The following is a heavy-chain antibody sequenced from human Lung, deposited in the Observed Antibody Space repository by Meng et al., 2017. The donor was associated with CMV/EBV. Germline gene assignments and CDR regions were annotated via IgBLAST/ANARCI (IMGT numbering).Heavy chain of an antibody. J-gene: IGHJ4*02. CDR2: IRYDGSNK. D-gene: IGHD2-2*01. Sequence: GESLKISCAASGFTFSSCATSGVRQAPGKGLEWVAFIRYDGSNKYYADSVKGRFTISRDNSKNTLYLQMNSLRAEDTAVYYCAKVRVGHCSSTSCDDYWGQGKXVTVDS. CDR3: AKVRVGHCSSTSCDDY. V-gene: IGHV3-30*02. CDR1: GFTFSSCA.